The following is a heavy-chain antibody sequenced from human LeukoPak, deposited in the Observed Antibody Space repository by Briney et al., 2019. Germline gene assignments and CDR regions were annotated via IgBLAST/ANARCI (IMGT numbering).Heavy chain of an antibody. CDR2: IYYTGST. D-gene: IGHD3-10*01. Sequence: TSETLSLTCSVSGASVTSGGFYWGWLRQPPGKVPEWIATIYYTGSTYYNPSLKSRVSISIDTSKNQFSLRLTSVTATDTAVYHCARHSGSGSESRPFDPWGQGTLVSVSS. V-gene: IGHV4-39*01. CDR1: GASVTSGGFY. CDR3: ARHSGSGSESRPFDP. J-gene: IGHJ5*02.